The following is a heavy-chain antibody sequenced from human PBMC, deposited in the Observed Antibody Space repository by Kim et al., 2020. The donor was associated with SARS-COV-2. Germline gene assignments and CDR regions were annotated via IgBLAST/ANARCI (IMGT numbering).Heavy chain of an antibody. J-gene: IGHJ4*02. V-gene: IGHV3-21*04. CDR3: ARVLTSGWSYFDY. CDR2: ISSSSSYI. Sequence: GGSLRLSCAASGFTFSSYSRNWVRQAPGKGLEWISSISSSSSYIYYADSVKGRFTISRDNARASLYLQMNSLRTEDTAVYYCARVLTSGWSYFDYWGQGT. CDR1: GFTFSSYS. D-gene: IGHD6-19*01.